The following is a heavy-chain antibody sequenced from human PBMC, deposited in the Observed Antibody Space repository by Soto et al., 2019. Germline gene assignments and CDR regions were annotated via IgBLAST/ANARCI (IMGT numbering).Heavy chain of an antibody. D-gene: IGHD3-3*01. Sequence: SESMYLTSAVSGGTIRSCDYYGSWIRQPPGKGLEWIGYSYYSGSTYYNPSLKSRVTISVDTSKNQFSLKLSSVTAADTAVYYCARDRDYDFWSGYQDNWFDPWGQGTLVTVSS. V-gene: IGHV4-30-4*01. CDR1: GGTIRSCDYY. CDR3: ARDRDYDFWSGYQDNWFDP. CDR2: SYYSGST. J-gene: IGHJ5*02.